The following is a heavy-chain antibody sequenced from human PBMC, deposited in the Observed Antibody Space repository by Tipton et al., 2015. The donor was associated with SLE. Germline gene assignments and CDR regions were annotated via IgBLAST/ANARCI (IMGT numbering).Heavy chain of an antibody. D-gene: IGHD5-12*01. CDR2: IYHSGST. V-gene: IGHV4-4*02. CDR1: GGSISSSNW. J-gene: IGHJ3*02. Sequence: SLRLSCAVSGGSISSSNWWSWVRQPPGKGLEWIGEIYHSGSTNYNPSLKSRVTISVDKSKNQFSLKLSSVTAADTAVYYCARQVAHDAFDIWGQGTMVTVSS. CDR3: ARQVAHDAFDI.